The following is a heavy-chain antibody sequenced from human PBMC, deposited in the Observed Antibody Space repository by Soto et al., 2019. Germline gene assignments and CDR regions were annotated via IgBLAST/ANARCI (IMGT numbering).Heavy chain of an antibody. Sequence: QVQLVQSGAEVKKPGSSVKVSCKASGGTFSSYAISWVRQAPGQGLEWMGGIIPIFGTANYAQKFQGRVTITADESTSTAYMELSSLRSEDTAVYYCASPRGYYDSSGPSDYFDYWVQGTLVTVSS. CDR1: GGTFSSYA. CDR2: IIPIFGTA. V-gene: IGHV1-69*01. CDR3: ASPRGYYDSSGPSDYFDY. J-gene: IGHJ4*02. D-gene: IGHD3-22*01.